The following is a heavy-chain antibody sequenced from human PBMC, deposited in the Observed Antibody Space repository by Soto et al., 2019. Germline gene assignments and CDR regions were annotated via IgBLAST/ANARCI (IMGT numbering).Heavy chain of an antibody. CDR1: GYTFTSYD. CDR2: MNPNSGNT. Sequence: QVQLVQSGAEVKKPGASVKVSCKASGYTFTSYDINWVRQATGQGLEWMGWMNPNSGNTDHAQKYKGRVTMTRNTYISPAYKELSSLRYEDTAVYYRASRGLSSSSTFRYYYYGMDVWGQGTTVTVSS. D-gene: IGHD6-6*01. CDR3: ASRGLSSSSTFRYYYYGMDV. V-gene: IGHV1-8*01. J-gene: IGHJ6*02.